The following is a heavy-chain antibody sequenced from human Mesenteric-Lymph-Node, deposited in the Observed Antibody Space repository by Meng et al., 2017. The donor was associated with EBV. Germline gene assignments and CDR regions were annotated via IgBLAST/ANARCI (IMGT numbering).Heavy chain of an antibody. CDR3: ARGGDYHDY. CDR1: GGSISNDGYS. CDR2: IYHAGAT. J-gene: IGHJ4*02. Sequence: QLQLQESGSGLLKPSQTLSLTCAVSGGSISNDGYSWSWIRQPPGKGLEWIGFIYHAGATNYNPSLKSRVTLSIDKSQNQFSLRLSSVSAADTAVYYCARGGDYHDYWGQGILVTVSS. V-gene: IGHV4-30-2*01.